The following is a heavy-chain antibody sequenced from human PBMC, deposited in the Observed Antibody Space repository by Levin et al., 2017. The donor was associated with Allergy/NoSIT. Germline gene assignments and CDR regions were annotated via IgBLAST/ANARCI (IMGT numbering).Heavy chain of an antibody. CDR2: LYSGGST. Sequence: GASVKVSCAASGFSVSSNSMSWVRQAPGKGLEWVSVLYSGGSTYYADSVKGRFTISRDNSKNTLYLQMNSLRAEDTAVYYCASQNDYWGQGTLVTVSS. V-gene: IGHV3-66*02. J-gene: IGHJ4*02. CDR1: GFSVSSNS. CDR3: ASQNDY.